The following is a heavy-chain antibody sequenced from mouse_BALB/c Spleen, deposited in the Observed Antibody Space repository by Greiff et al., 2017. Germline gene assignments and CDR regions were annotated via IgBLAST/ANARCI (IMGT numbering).Heavy chain of an antibody. Sequence: VQLQQSGAELVRSGASVKLSCTASGFNIKDYYMHWVMQRPEQGLEWIGWIDPENGDTEYAPKFQGKATMTADTSSNTAYLQLSSLTSEDTAVYYCNAWGGNYDYWGQGTTLTVSS. V-gene: IGHV14-4*02. CDR2: IDPENGDT. D-gene: IGHD2-1*01. J-gene: IGHJ2*01. CDR1: GFNIKDYY. CDR3: NAWGGNYDY.